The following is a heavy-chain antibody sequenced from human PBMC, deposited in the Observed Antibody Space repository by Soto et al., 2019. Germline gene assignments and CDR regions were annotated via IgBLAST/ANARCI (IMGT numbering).Heavy chain of an antibody. J-gene: IGHJ6*02. Sequence: GESLKISCKGSGYSFTSYWISWVRQMPGEGLEWMGRIDPSDSYTNYSPSFQGHVTISADKSISTAYLQWSSLKASDTAMYYCARHKCSGGSCYSNYYYGMDVWGQGTTVTVSS. CDR1: GYSFTSYW. CDR2: IDPSDSYT. V-gene: IGHV5-10-1*01. D-gene: IGHD2-15*01. CDR3: ARHKCSGGSCYSNYYYGMDV.